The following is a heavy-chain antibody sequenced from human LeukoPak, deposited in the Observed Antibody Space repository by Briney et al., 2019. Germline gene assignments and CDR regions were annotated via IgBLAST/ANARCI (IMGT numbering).Heavy chain of an antibody. V-gene: IGHV4-4*07. CDR3: ARETATYSWYFDL. J-gene: IGHJ2*01. CDR1: GGSISGYY. D-gene: IGHD2-15*01. CDR2: ISTSGST. Sequence: PSETLSLTCTVSGGSISGYYWNWIRQAAGKGLEWIGRISTSGSTNYNPSLKSRLTMSAVTSKNQFSLKLSSVTAADTAVYYCARETATYSWYFDLWGRGTLVTVSS.